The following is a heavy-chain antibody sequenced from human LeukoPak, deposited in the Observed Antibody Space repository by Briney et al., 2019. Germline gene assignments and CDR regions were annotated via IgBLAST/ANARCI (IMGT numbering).Heavy chain of an antibody. Sequence: GGSLRLSCAASGFTFSSFAMSWVRQAPGKGLEWVSDISGSGDSTYYADSVKGRFTISRDNSKNTLHLQMDSLRVEDTAVYYCAKESPDFDYWGQGTLVTVSS. CDR1: GFTFSSFA. J-gene: IGHJ4*02. CDR2: ISGSGDST. CDR3: AKESPDFDY. V-gene: IGHV3-23*01.